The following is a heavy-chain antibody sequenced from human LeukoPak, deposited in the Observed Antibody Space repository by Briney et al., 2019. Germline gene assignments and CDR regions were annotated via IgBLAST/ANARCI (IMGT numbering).Heavy chain of an antibody. CDR3: ARGQWLVLDY. CDR1: GVSFSGYY. Sequence: SETLSLICAVYGVSFSGYYWSWIRQPPGKGLEWIGEINHSGSTNYNPSLKSRVTISVDTSKNQFSLKLSSVTAADTAVYYCARGQWLVLDYWGQGTLVTVSS. V-gene: IGHV4-34*01. D-gene: IGHD6-19*01. J-gene: IGHJ4*02. CDR2: INHSGST.